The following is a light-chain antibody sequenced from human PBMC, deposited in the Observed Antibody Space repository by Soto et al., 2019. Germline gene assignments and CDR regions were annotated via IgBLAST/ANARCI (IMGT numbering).Light chain of an antibody. J-gene: IGKJ2*01. CDR1: QGISSY. CDR2: AAS. Sequence: AIRMTQSPSSLSASTGDRVTITCRASQGISSYLAWYQQKPGKAPKLLIYAASTLQSGVPSRFSGSGSGTDFTLTFSCLQSEDFATYDCQQYYSYLYTFGQGNKLEIK. CDR3: QQYYSYLYT. V-gene: IGKV1-8*01.